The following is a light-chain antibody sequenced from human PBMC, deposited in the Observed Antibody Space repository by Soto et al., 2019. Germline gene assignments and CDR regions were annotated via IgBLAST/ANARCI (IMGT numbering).Light chain of an antibody. CDR3: QHYNSFSAT. V-gene: IGKV1-5*01. J-gene: IGKJ3*01. CDR2: GAS. CDR1: QSVSNW. Sequence: DIQMTQSPSTLSASVGDRVTITCRASQSVSNWLAWYQQRPGKAPQLLIYGASTLDSGVPSRFSGSGSGTNFPLTISSLQPDDFATYYCQHYNSFSATFGPGTKVDIK.